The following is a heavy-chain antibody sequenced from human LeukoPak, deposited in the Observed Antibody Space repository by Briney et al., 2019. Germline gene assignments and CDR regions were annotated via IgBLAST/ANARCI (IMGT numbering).Heavy chain of an antibody. CDR1: GGSISSYY. D-gene: IGHD2-2*01. J-gene: IGHJ4*02. Sequence: SETLSLTCTVSGGSISSYYWSWIRQPAGKGLEWIGRIYTSGSTNYNPSLKSRVTMSVDTSKNQFSLKLSSVTAADTAVYYCARKYCSSTSCHVITHDYWGQGTLVTVSS. CDR3: ARKYCSSTSCHVITHDY. V-gene: IGHV4-4*07. CDR2: IYTSGST.